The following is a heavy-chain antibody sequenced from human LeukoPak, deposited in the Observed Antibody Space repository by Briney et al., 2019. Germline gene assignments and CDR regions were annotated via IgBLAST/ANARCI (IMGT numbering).Heavy chain of an antibody. CDR1: GFTFSSYS. V-gene: IGHV3-48*02. J-gene: IGHJ4*02. CDR3: ASSGSYRFDY. D-gene: IGHD1-26*01. CDR2: ITASGTAM. Sequence: GGSLRLSCAASGFTFSSYSMNWVRQAPGKGLEWVSHITASGTAMFYADSVKGRFTISRDNAKNSLYLQMNSLRDEDTAGYYWASSGSYRFDYWGQGTLVTVSS.